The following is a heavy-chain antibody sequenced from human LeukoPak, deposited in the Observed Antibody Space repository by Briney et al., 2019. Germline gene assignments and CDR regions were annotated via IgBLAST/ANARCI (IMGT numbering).Heavy chain of an antibody. CDR1: GFNFSSYW. Sequence: GGSLRLSCAASGFNFSSYWMHWVRQAPGKGLVWVSRINSDGSSTSYADSVKGRFTISRDNAKNTLYLQMNSLRAEDTAVYYCARDQSPPGIAVAGIDYWGQGTLVTVSS. CDR2: INSDGSST. V-gene: IGHV3-74*01. J-gene: IGHJ4*02. D-gene: IGHD6-19*01. CDR3: ARDQSPPGIAVAGIDY.